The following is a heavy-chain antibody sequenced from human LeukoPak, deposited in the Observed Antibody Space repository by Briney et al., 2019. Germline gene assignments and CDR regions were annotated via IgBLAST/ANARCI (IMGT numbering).Heavy chain of an antibody. J-gene: IGHJ4*02. CDR3: AGTIAVAKLDY. D-gene: IGHD6-19*01. CDR2: IYSGGST. V-gene: IGHV3-53*01. Sequence: PGGSLRLSCAASGFTVRINYMSWVRQVPGKGLEWVSVIYSGGSTYYADSVKGRFTISRDNSKNTLYLQMNSLRAEDTAVYYCAGTIAVAKLDYWGQGTLVTVSS. CDR1: GFTVRINY.